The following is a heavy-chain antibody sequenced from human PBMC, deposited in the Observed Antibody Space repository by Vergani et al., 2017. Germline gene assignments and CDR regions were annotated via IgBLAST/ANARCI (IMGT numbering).Heavy chain of an antibody. CDR3: AREGTSGSYYFDY. D-gene: IGHD1-26*01. V-gene: IGHV4-61*10. CDR2: IYYSGST. CDR1: GGSVSSGSYY. J-gene: IGHJ4*02. Sequence: QVQLQESGPGLVKPSETLSLTCTVSGGSVSSGSYYWSWIRQPAGKGLEWIGYIYYSGSTHYNPSLKSRVTISVDTSKNQFSLKLSSVTAADTAVYYCAREGTSGSYYFDYWGQGTLVTVSS.